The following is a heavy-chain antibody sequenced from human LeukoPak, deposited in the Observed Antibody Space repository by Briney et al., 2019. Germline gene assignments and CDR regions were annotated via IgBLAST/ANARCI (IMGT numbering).Heavy chain of an antibody. CDR1: GITLSNYG. J-gene: IGHJ4*02. V-gene: IGHV3-23*01. CDR2: ISDSGGRT. D-gene: IGHD3-10*01. CDR3: AHRGVVIRVFLVGFHKEAYYFDS. Sequence: GGSLRLSCAVSGITLSNYGMSWVRQAPGKGLEWVAGISDSGGRTNYADSVKGRFTISRDNPTNTLYLQMHSLRAEDTAVYFCAHRGVVIRVFLVGFHKEAYYFDSWGQGALVTVSS.